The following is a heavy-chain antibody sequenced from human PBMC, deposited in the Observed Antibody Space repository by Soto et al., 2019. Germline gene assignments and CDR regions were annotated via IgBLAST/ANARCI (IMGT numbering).Heavy chain of an antibody. J-gene: IGHJ5*02. CDR3: AREAGGSYYLSGNWFDP. CDR2: IYYSGST. Sequence: SETLSLTCTVSGASISTSYWGWIRQPAGKGLEWIGYIYYSGSTNYNPSLKSRVTISVDTSKNQFSLKLSSVTAADTAVYYCAREAGGSYYLSGNWFDPWGQGTLVTVSS. CDR1: GASISTSY. V-gene: IGHV4-59*01. D-gene: IGHD1-26*01.